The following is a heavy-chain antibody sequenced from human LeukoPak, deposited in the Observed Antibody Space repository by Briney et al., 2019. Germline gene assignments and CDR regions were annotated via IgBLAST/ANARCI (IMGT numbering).Heavy chain of an antibody. Sequence: PGGSLRLSCSASGFVFSIYTMYWVRQAPGKGPEYASTISGSGNGGSIYYADSVKGRFTISRDDSKSIVYLQMNGLRSEDTAVYYCARDQSGTARWDFDYWGQGTLVTVSS. CDR2: ISGSGNGGSI. D-gene: IGHD1-26*01. V-gene: IGHV3-64*04. CDR3: ARDQSGTARWDFDY. J-gene: IGHJ4*02. CDR1: GFVFSIYT.